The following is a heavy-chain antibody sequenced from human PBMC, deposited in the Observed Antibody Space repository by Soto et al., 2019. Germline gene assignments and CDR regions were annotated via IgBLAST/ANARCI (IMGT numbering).Heavy chain of an antibody. Sequence: QITLKESGPTLVKPTQTLTLTCTFSGFSFSTSGVGVVWIRQPPGKALEWLALIYWDDAKRYSPSLRSRLTITKATSKNQVLLTMTNMGPMDTGTYYCAYAYDFLSGTNWFDPWGQGTLVTVSS. D-gene: IGHD3-3*01. J-gene: IGHJ5*02. CDR3: AYAYDFLSGTNWFDP. CDR1: GFSFSTSGVG. V-gene: IGHV2-5*02. CDR2: IYWDDAK.